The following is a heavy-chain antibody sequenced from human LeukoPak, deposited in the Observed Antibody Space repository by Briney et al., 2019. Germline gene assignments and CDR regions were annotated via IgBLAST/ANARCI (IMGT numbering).Heavy chain of an antibody. CDR2: INPNSGGT. CDR3: ARDFEWELPGFDY. Sequence: ASVKVSCKASGYTFTAYYMRWVRQAPGQGLEWMGWINPNSGGTNYAQKFQGRVTMTRDTSINTAYMELSRLRSDDTAVYYCARDFEWELPGFDYWGQGTLVTVSS. V-gene: IGHV1-2*02. CDR1: GYTFTAYY. D-gene: IGHD1-26*01. J-gene: IGHJ4*02.